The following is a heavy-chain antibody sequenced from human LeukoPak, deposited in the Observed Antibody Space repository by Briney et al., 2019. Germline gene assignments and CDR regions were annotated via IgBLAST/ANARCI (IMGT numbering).Heavy chain of an antibody. CDR3: ASPGSSGGAFDI. CDR2: IYHSGST. CDR1: GGSISSGGYS. Sequence: PSQTLSLTCTVSGGSISSGGYSWSWIRQPPGKGLEWIGYIYHSGSTYYNPSLKSRVTISVDRSKNQFSLKLSSVTAADTAVYYCASPGSSGGAFDIWGQGTMVTVSS. V-gene: IGHV4-30-2*01. D-gene: IGHD6-13*01. J-gene: IGHJ3*02.